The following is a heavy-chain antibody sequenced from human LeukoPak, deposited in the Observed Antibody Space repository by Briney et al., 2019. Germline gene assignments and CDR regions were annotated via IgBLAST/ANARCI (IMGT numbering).Heavy chain of an antibody. J-gene: IGHJ2*01. CDR2: INHSGST. CDR3: ARQREGYFDL. CDR1: VGSFSDYY. Sequence: PSETLSLTCAVYVGSFSDYYWSWIRQPPGKGLEWIGEINHSGSTNYNPSLKSRVTMSVVTSKNQFSLKLSSVTAADTAVCYCARQREGYFDLWGRGTLVTVSS. V-gene: IGHV4-34*01.